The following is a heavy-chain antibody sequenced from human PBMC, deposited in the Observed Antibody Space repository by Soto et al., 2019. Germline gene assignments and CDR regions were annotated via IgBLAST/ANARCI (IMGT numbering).Heavy chain of an antibody. CDR2: IYYSGST. V-gene: IGHV4-59*01. CDR1: GGSISSYY. J-gene: IGHJ5*02. D-gene: IGHD5-18*01. CDR3: ARWGYSYGVKWFDP. Sequence: SETLSLTCTVSGGSISSYYWSWIRQPPGKGLEWIGYIYYSGSTNYNPSLKSRVTISVDTSKNQFSLKLSSVTAADTAVYYCARWGYSYGVKWFDPWGQGTLVTVSS.